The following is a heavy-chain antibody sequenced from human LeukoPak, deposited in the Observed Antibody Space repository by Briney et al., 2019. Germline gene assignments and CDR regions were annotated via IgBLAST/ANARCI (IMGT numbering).Heavy chain of an antibody. Sequence: VASVKVSCKASGYTFTSYGISWVRQAPGQGLEWMGWISAYNGNTNYAQKLQGRVTMTTDTSTSTAYMELRSLRSDDTAVYYCARVGCSSTSCYYADYWGQGTLVTVSS. V-gene: IGHV1-18*01. J-gene: IGHJ4*02. D-gene: IGHD2-2*01. CDR3: ARVGCSSTSCYYADY. CDR1: GYTFTSYG. CDR2: ISAYNGNT.